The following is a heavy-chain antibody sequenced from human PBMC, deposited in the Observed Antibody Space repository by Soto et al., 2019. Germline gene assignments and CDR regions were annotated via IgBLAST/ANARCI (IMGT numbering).Heavy chain of an antibody. CDR3: ARNAAKGDY. D-gene: IGHD6-13*01. CDR1: GSTFSSYW. J-gene: IGHJ4*02. CDR2: INSDGSST. V-gene: IGHV3-74*01. Sequence: VGSLRLSCAASGSTFSSYWMHWVRQVPGKGLVWVSRINSDGSSTTYADSVKGRFTISRDNAKNTLYLQMNSLRAEDTAAYYCARNAAKGDYWGQGTLVTVSS.